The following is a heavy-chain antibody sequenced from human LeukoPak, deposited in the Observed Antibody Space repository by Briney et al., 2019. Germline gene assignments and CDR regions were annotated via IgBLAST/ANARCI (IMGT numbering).Heavy chain of an antibody. CDR2: INLSGST. D-gene: IGHD3-10*01. CDR3: ARDAPGIYGSGPPGMDV. Sequence: ETLSFNCAVYARSFRCYSWLWIRQPTLKGLEWIGEINLSGSTTYNPSLKSRVTISVDTSTNQFSLKLSSVTAADTAVYYCARDAPGIYGSGPPGMDVWGQGTTVTVSS. CDR1: ARSFRCYS. V-gene: IGHV4-34*01. J-gene: IGHJ6*02.